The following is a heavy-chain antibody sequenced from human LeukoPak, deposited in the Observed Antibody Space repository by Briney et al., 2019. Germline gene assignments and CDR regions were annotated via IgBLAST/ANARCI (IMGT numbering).Heavy chain of an antibody. CDR2: INHSGST. CDR3: ARGHRDYDILTGYYYNY. CDR1: DGSFSGYY. V-gene: IGHV4-34*01. Sequence: SETLSLTCAVYDGSFSGYYWSWIRQPPGKGLEWIGEINHSGSTNYNPSLKSRVTISVDTSKNQFSLKLSSVTAADTAVYYCARGHRDYDILTGYYYNYWGQGTLVTVPS. D-gene: IGHD3-9*01. J-gene: IGHJ4*02.